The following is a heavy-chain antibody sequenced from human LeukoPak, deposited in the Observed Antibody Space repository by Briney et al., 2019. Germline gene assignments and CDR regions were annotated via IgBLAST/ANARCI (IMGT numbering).Heavy chain of an antibody. D-gene: IGHD3-22*01. CDR2: IIPILGIA. CDR1: GGTFSSYT. V-gene: IGHV1-69*04. J-gene: IGHJ4*02. Sequence: SVKVSCKASGGTFSSYTISWVRQAPGQGLEWMGRIIPILGIANYAQKFQGRVTITADKSTSTAYMELSSLRSEDTPVYYCARECPNYDSSGYYFDYWGQGTLVTVSS. CDR3: ARECPNYDSSGYYFDY.